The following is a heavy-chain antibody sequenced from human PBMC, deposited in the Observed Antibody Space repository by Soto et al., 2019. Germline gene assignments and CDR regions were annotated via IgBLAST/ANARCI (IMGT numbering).Heavy chain of an antibody. Sequence: EVQLVESRGGLVQPGGSLRVSCAASGFSFSSYWMHWVRQAPGKGLVWVSRITSDGAGTTYADFVKGRFTISRDNAKNTVYLQMDSLRVDDTAVYYCARDRVEVAALDYWGQGTLVTVSS. CDR1: GFSFSSYW. J-gene: IGHJ4*02. D-gene: IGHD6-19*01. CDR2: ITSDGAGT. CDR3: ARDRVEVAALDY. V-gene: IGHV3-74*01.